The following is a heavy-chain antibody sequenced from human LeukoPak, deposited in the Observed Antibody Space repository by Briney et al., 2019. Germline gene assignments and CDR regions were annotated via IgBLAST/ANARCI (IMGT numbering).Heavy chain of an antibody. CDR3: ARDLLLWFGELQYNWFDP. D-gene: IGHD3-10*01. V-gene: IGHV1-2*02. CDR1: GYTFTGYY. J-gene: IGHJ5*02. Sequence: GASVKVSCKASGYTFTGYYMHWVRQAPGQGLEWMGWINPNSGGTNYAQKFQGRVTMTRDTSISTAYMELSRLRSDDTAVYYCARDLLLWFGELQYNWFDPWDQGTLVTVSS. CDR2: INPNSGGT.